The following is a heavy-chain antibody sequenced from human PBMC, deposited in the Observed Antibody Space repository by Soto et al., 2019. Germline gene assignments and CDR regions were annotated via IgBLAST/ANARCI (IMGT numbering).Heavy chain of an antibody. CDR1: GFTFSSYG. Sequence: QVQLVESGGGVVQPGRSLRLSCAASGFTFSSYGMHWVRQAPGKGLEWVAVIWYDGSNKYYADSVKGRFTISRDNSKNTPYLQMPSLRAEDPAVYYCPRDRVLGGGQQLVRLAYWGQGTLVTVSS. CDR3: PRDRVLGGGQQLVRLAY. V-gene: IGHV3-33*01. CDR2: IWYDGSNK. D-gene: IGHD6-13*01. J-gene: IGHJ4*02.